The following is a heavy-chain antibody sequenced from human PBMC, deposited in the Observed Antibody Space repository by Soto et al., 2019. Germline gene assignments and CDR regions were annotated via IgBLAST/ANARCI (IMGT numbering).Heavy chain of an antibody. V-gene: IGHV3-30*09. CDR2: ISSDGNHK. CDR3: ASWEQPLFEY. CDR1: GFSVSAYT. D-gene: IGHD1-1*01. Sequence: QVQLVESGGGVVQPGRSLRLSCAASGFSVSAYTVHWVRQAPGKGLEWVAVISSDGNHKYYTDSVKGRFAISRDTSTNTVFRPMNSLGPEDTAVYFCASWEQPLFEYWGQGTLVTVSS. J-gene: IGHJ4*02.